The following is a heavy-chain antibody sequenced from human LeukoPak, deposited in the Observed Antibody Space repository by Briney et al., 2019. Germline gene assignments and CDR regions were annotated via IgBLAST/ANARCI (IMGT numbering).Heavy chain of an antibody. J-gene: IGHJ4*02. CDR2: ISSSGNSI. D-gene: IGHD5/OR15-5a*01. V-gene: IGHV3-48*03. CDR1: EFTFSSYE. Sequence: GGSLRLSCVASEFTFSSYEMNWVRQAPGKGLEWVSYISSSGNSIYYADSVKGRFTISRDNAKNSLYLQMNSLRAEGTAVFYCAREIGLRFDFWGQGTPVTVSS. CDR3: AREIGLRFDF.